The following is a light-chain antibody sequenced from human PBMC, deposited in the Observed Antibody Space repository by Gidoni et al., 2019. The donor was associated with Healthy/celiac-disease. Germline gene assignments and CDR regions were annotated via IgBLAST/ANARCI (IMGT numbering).Light chain of an antibody. Sequence: EIVLTQSPGTLSLSPGERATLSCRPSQSVSSSYLAWYQQKPGQAPRLLIYGASSRATGIPDRFSGSGSGTDFTLTISRLEPEDFAVYYCQQYGSSPPYTFXQXTKLEIK. CDR3: QQYGSSPPYT. V-gene: IGKV3-20*01. J-gene: IGKJ2*01. CDR1: QSVSSSY. CDR2: GAS.